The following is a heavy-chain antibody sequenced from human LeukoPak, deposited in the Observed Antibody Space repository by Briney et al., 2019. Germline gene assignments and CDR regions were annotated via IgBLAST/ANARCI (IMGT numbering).Heavy chain of an antibody. CDR3: ANPPNFLSGFDY. V-gene: IGHV3-30*02. CDR1: GFLFSSYG. Sequence: GGSLRLSCAASGFLFSSYGMHWVRQSPGKGLEWVAFIRDSANTKYYADSVRGRLTISRDNAKNTLYLQMNSLRAEGTAIYYCANPPNFLSGFDYWGQGTLVTVSS. CDR2: IRDSANTK. D-gene: IGHD6-19*01. J-gene: IGHJ4*02.